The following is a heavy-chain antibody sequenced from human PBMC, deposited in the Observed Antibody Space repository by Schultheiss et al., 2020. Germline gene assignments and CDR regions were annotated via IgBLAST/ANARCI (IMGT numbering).Heavy chain of an antibody. V-gene: IGHV3-73*01. CDR1: GFTFSGSA. D-gene: IGHD4-23*01. J-gene: IGHJ6*02. CDR3: AKDGRGGNSGGGYYYYGMDV. Sequence: GGSLRLSCAASGFTFSGSAMHWVRQASGKGLEWVGRIRSKANSYATAYAASVKGRFTISRDDSKNTAYLQMNSLRAEDTAVYYCAKDGRGGNSGGGYYYYGMDVWGQGTTVTVSS. CDR2: IRSKANSYAT.